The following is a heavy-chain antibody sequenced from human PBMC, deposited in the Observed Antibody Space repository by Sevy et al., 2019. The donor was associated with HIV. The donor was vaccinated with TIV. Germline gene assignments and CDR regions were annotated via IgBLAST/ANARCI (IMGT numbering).Heavy chain of an antibody. J-gene: IGHJ4*02. D-gene: IGHD6-19*01. CDR1: GFTLSGYW. CDR3: VRGTSGWYGVDF. CDR2: MNSDGTVI. V-gene: IGHV3-74*01. Sequence: GGSLRLSCAPSGFTLSGYWMHWVRQAPGKGLEWVSYMNSDGTVIKYADFVQGRFIMSRDNAKNTLFLQMNSLTVADTALYYCVRGTSGWYGVDFWGQGTLVTVSP.